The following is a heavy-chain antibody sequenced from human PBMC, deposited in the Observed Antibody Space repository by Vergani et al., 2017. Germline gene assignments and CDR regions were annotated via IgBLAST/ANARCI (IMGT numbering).Heavy chain of an antibody. V-gene: IGHV3-30*18. Sequence: QVQLVESGGGVVQPGRSLRLSCGASGFIFSTYGMHWVRQAPGKGLEWVAVISYDGNDKHYADSVKGRFTISRDNSKNTVYLQMTSLKAEDTALYFCTKDLTSSTYSWFDPWGQGTLVIVSS. CDR3: TKDLTSSTYSWFDP. CDR2: ISYDGNDK. J-gene: IGHJ5*02. D-gene: IGHD2-2*01. CDR1: GFIFSTYG.